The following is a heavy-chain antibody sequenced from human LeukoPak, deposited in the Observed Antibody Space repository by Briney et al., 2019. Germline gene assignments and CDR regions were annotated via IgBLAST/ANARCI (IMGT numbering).Heavy chain of an antibody. V-gene: IGHV4-34*01. CDR2: INHSGST. CDR1: GGSFCAYY. D-gene: IGHD3-10*01. Sequence: PSETLSLTPAVYGGSFCAYYWSRIPHPPGKGLEWIGEINHSGSTNYNPSIKSRVTIPVDTSKNQFPLKLSSVTAADTAVYYCARNPRRITRVRGVITGFDYWGQGTLVTVSS. J-gene: IGHJ4*02. CDR3: ARNPRRITRVRGVITGFDY.